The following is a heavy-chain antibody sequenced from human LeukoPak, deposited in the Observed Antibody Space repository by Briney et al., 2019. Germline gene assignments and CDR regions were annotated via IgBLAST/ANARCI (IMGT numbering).Heavy chain of an antibody. Sequence: GRSLRLSCAASGFTFDDYAMHWVRQAPGKGLEWVSGISWNSGSIGYADSVKGRFTISRDNAKNSLYLQMNSLRAEDTALYYCAKDTAPYCGGDCASSFDYWGQGTLVTVSS. CDR3: AKDTAPYCGGDCASSFDY. CDR2: ISWNSGSI. D-gene: IGHD2-21*02. J-gene: IGHJ4*02. V-gene: IGHV3-9*01. CDR1: GFTFDDYA.